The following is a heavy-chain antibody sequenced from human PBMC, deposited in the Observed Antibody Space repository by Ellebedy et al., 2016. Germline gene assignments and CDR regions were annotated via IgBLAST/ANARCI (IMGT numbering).Heavy chain of an antibody. V-gene: IGHV3-30*18. Sequence: GESLKISCAASGFTFSNYGIHWVRQAPGKGLEWVAVISYDGSNIYYADSVKGRFTISRDNSKNTLYLQMNSLRAEDTAVYYCAKDVSSWYGYFDYWGQGTLVTVSS. CDR3: AKDVSSWYGYFDY. D-gene: IGHD6-13*01. CDR1: GFTFSNYG. J-gene: IGHJ4*02. CDR2: ISYDGSNI.